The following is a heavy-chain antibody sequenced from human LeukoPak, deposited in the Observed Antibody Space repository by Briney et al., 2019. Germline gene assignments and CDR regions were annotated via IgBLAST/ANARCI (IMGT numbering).Heavy chain of an antibody. CDR2: IKEDGSDI. D-gene: IGHD2-21*02. Sequence: GGSMRLSCEASGFTFSNYWMTWVRQAPGKGLEWVASIKEDGSDIYYVDSGKGRFTISRDNTRRSLFLQMSSLRGDDTAVYYCARDQWRLFDYWGQGTLVTFSS. J-gene: IGHJ4*02. CDR1: GFTFSNYW. CDR3: ARDQWRLFDY. V-gene: IGHV3-7*04.